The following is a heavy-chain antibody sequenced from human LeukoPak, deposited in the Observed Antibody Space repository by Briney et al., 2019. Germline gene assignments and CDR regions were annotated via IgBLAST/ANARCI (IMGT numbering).Heavy chain of an antibody. CDR1: GFPVSINS. V-gene: IGHV3-53*01. CDR2: IYSDNT. J-gene: IGHJ4*02. CDR3: ARRAGAYSHPYDY. D-gene: IGHD4/OR15-4a*01. Sequence: GGSLRLSCTVSGFPVSINSMSWVRQAPGKGLEWVSFIYSDNTHCSDSVTGRFTISRDNSKNTLYLQMNSLRAEDTAVYYCARRAGAYSHPYDYWGQGTLVTVSS.